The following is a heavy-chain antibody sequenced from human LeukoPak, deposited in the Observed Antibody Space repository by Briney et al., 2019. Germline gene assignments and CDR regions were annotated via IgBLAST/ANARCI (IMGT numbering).Heavy chain of an antibody. CDR1: GGSFSGYY. Sequence: SEALSLTCAVYGGSFSGYYWSWIRQPPGKGLEWIGEINHSGSTNYNPSLKSRVTISVDTSKNQFSLKLSSVTAADTAMYYCARGLKRGYSYGYLDYRGQGTLVTVSS. D-gene: IGHD5-18*01. J-gene: IGHJ4*02. CDR2: INHSGST. CDR3: ARGLKRGYSYGYLDY. V-gene: IGHV4-34*01.